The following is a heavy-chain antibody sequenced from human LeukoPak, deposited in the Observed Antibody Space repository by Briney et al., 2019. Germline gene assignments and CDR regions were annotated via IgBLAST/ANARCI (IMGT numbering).Heavy chain of an antibody. J-gene: IGHJ4*02. CDR2: TYYRSKWVD. V-gene: IGHV6-1*01. CDR3: AREGPGFDY. Sequence: PSQTLSLTCAISGDSVSSNSVAWNWIRQSPSRGLEWLGRTYYRSKWVDDYAASVKSRITINPDTSKNQFSLQLNSVTPEDTAVYYCAREGPGFDYWGQGTLVTVSS. CDR1: GDSVSSNSVA.